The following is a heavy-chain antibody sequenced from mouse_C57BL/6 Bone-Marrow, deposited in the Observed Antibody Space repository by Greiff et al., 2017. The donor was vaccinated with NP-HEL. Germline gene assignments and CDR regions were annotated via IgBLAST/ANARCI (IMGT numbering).Heavy chain of an antibody. J-gene: IGHJ2*01. D-gene: IGHD1-1*01. Sequence: VQLQESGAELVRPGASVKLSCKASGYTFTDYYINWVKQRPGQGLEWIARIYPGSGNTYYNEKFKGKATLTAEKSSSTAYMQLSSLTSEDSAVYFCAILLRCMGYWGQGTTLTVSA. CDR2: IYPGSGNT. CDR1: GYTFTDYY. CDR3: AILLRCMGY. V-gene: IGHV1-76*01.